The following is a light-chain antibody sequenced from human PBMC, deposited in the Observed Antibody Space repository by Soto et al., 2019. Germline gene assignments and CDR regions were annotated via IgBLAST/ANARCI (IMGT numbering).Light chain of an antibody. Sequence: EIVLTQSPGTLSLSPGERATLSCRASQCVSSSYLGWYQQNRGQAPGLLIYGSSNRATDIPDRFSGSGCETFVLRTISRLEQEDVAVYYWQRYRCAWTFGQGTKVEIK. J-gene: IGKJ1*01. CDR3: QRYRCAWT. V-gene: IGKV3-20*01. CDR1: QCVSSSY. CDR2: GSS.